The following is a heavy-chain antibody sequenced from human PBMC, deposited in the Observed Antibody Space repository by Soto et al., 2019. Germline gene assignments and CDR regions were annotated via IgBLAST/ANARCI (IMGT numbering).Heavy chain of an antibody. J-gene: IGHJ4*02. V-gene: IGHV4-4*02. Sequence: SETLSLTCAVSGGSISSSNWWSWVRQRPGKGLEWIGEIYHSGSTNYNPSLRSRVSISVDKSKNQFSLKLSSVTAADTAVYYCARDGYYYDSSGYYWFFDYWGQGTLVT. CDR1: GGSISSSNW. D-gene: IGHD3-22*01. CDR3: ARDGYYYDSSGYYWFFDY. CDR2: IYHSGST.